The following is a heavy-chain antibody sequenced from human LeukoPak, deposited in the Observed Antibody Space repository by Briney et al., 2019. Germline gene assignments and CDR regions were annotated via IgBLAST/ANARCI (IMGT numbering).Heavy chain of an antibody. CDR3: ARGVLGDFDS. J-gene: IGHJ4*02. CDR1: AFTFSSFW. V-gene: IGHV3-74*01. D-gene: IGHD3-16*01. CDR2: INSDGSST. Sequence: GGSLRLSCAAPAFTFSSFWMYWVRQAPGKGLVWVSHINSDGSSTRYADSVKGRFTISRDNAKNTLYLQMNSLRAEDTAVYYRARGVLGDFDSWGQGTLVTVSS.